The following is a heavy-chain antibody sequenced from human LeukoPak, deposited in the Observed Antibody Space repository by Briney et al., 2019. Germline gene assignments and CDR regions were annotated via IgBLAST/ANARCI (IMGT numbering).Heavy chain of an antibody. CDR1: GFTFSSYA. CDR2: ISGSGGST. J-gene: IGHJ5*02. V-gene: IGHV3-23*01. CDR3: AKDSPHCSSTSCWFDP. Sequence: GGSLRLSCAASGFTFSSYAMSWVRQAPGKGLEWVSAISGSGGSTYYADSVKGRFTISGDNSKNTLYLQMNSLRAEDTAVYYCAKDSPHCSSTSCWFDPWGQGTLVTVSS. D-gene: IGHD2-2*01.